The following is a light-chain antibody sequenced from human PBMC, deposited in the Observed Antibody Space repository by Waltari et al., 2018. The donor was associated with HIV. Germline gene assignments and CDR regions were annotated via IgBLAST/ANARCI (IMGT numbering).Light chain of an antibody. V-gene: IGKV6-21*02. Sequence: EIVLTQSPDFQSVTPNEKVTITCRASQSIGSSLQWYQQKPDQSPKLLIKSASQSISWVPSRFSGSGSGSDFTLTIYTLEAEDVATYYCLQSSSLPYTFGRGTKLEIK. CDR1: QSIGSS. CDR3: LQSSSLPYT. J-gene: IGKJ2*01. CDR2: SAS.